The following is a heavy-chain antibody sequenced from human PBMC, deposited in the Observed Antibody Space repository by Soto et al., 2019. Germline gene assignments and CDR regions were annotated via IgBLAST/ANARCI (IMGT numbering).Heavy chain of an antibody. J-gene: IGHJ6*02. Sequence: GGSLRLSCAASGFTFSSYGMHWVRQAPGKGLEWVPVISHDGSNKYYADSVKGRFTISRDNSKNTLYLQMNSLRAEDTAVYYCAKDRSSKVITSYYYYYYGMDVWGQGTTVTVSS. CDR3: AKDRSSKVITSYYYYYYGMDV. CDR1: GFTFSSYG. V-gene: IGHV3-30*18. D-gene: IGHD1-20*01. CDR2: ISHDGSNK.